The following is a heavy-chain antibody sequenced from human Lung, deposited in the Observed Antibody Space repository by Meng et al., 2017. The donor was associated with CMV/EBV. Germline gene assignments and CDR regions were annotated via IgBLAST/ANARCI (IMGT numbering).Heavy chain of an antibody. CDR1: GGSISSSNYY. J-gene: IGHJ6*04. D-gene: IGHD3-3*01. CDR2: IYYSGSM. Sequence: LXCTVSGGSISSSNYYWGWIRQPPGKGLEWIGSIYYSGSMFYNPSLKSRVTISVDTAKNQFSLKLSSVTAADTAVYYCASDRLYDLWIGYVNYYGRDDWXKGTXVTVSS. CDR3: ASDRLYDLWIGYVNYYGRDD. V-gene: IGHV4-39*07.